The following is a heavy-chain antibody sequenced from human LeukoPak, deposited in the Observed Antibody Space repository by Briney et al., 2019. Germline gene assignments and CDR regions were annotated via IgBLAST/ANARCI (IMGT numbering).Heavy chain of an antibody. V-gene: IGHV1-69*10. J-gene: IGHJ6*02. CDR3: ESATRHRSSPRCYAPEYYYYYGMVV. D-gene: IGHD2-2*01. CDR1: GGTFIKYA. CDR2: IIPILGIA. Sequence: GAAVTVSFMCSGGTFIKYAISWVRQAPGQGGEWVGRIIPILGIANYTQKLQGRVTITADKTTSTAYMEVSRLRYEETAVYFCESATRHRSSPRCYAPEYYYYYGMVVWGQGTTLTLSS.